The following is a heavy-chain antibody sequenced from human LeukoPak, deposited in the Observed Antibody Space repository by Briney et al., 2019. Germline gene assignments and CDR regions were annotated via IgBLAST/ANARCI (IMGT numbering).Heavy chain of an antibody. CDR1: GFTFSSYG. J-gene: IGHJ4*02. D-gene: IGHD2-21*01. Sequence: GGSLRLSCAASGFTFSSYGMHWVRQAPGKGLEWVAVIWYDGSNKYYADSVKGRFTISRDNSKNTLYLQMNSLRAEDTAVYYRARSPSYSHYFDYWGQGTLVTVSS. CDR3: ARSPSYSHYFDY. CDR2: IWYDGSNK. V-gene: IGHV3-33*01.